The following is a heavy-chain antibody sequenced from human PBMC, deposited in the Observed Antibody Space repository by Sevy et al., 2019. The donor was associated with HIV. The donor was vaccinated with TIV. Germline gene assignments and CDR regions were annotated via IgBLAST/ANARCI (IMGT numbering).Heavy chain of an antibody. CDR2: ISYSGST. V-gene: IGHV4-61*01. D-gene: IGHD5-18*01. Sequence: SETLSLTCTISGGSVSSGTYHWSWIRQPPGKGLEWIGYISYSGSTKYNPSLMGRVTISGDTSSNQFLLKLSSVTAADTAVYYCARDGNRAMFYFDQWGQGTLVTVS. CDR3: ARDGNRAMFYFDQ. CDR1: GGSVSSGTYH. J-gene: IGHJ4*02.